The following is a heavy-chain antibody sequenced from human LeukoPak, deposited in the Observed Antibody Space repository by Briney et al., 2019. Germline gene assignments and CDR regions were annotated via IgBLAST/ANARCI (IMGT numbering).Heavy chain of an antibody. J-gene: IGHJ5*02. CDR2: ISAYNGNT. CDR1: GYTLTELS. D-gene: IGHD3-22*01. CDR3: ARTPYYYDSSGYYYP. V-gene: IGHV1-18*01. Sequence: ASVKVSCKVSGYTLTELSMHWVRQAPGQGLEWMGWISAYNGNTNYAQKLQGRVTMTTDTSTSTAYMELRSLRSDDTAVYYCARTPYYYDSSGYYYPWGQGTLVTVSS.